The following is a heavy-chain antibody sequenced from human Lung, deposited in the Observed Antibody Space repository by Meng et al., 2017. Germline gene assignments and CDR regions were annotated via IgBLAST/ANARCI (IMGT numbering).Heavy chain of an antibody. CDR3: AKDGAQWLDPGPFDY. V-gene: IGHV3-23*01. D-gene: IGHD6-19*01. CDR2: ISGSGGST. CDR1: GFTFSSYA. J-gene: IGHJ4*02. Sequence: EVQLLESGGGLVQPGGSLILSCAASGFTFSSYAMSWVRQAPGKGLEGVSAISGSGGSTYYADSVKGRFTISRDNSKNTLYLQMNSLRAEDTAVYYCAKDGAQWLDPGPFDYWGQGTLVTVSS.